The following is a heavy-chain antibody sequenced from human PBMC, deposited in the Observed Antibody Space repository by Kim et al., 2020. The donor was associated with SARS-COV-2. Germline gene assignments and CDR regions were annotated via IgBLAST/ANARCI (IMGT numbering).Heavy chain of an antibody. CDR2: IIPIFGTA. D-gene: IGHD3-3*01. Sequence: SVKVSCKASGGTFSSYAISWVRQAPGQGLEWMGGIIPIFGTANYAQKFQGRVTITADESTSTAYMELSSLRSEDTAVYYCARATTIFGVVITWGDAFDIWGQGTMVTVSS. CDR3: ARATTIFGVVITWGDAFDI. J-gene: IGHJ3*02. V-gene: IGHV1-69*13. CDR1: GGTFSSYA.